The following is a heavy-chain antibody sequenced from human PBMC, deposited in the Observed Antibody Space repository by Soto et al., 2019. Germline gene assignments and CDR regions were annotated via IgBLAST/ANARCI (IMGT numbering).Heavy chain of an antibody. CDR1: GFTFSNAW. Sequence: GGSLRLSCAASGFTFSNAWMNWVRQAPGKGLEWVGRIKSKTDGGTTDYAAPVKGRFTISRDDSKNTLYLQMNSLKTEDTAVYYCTTESSYDYVWGSYRYPYYFDYWGQGTLVTVSS. CDR2: IKSKTDGGTT. J-gene: IGHJ4*02. D-gene: IGHD3-16*02. CDR3: TTESSYDYVWGSYRYPYYFDY. V-gene: IGHV3-15*07.